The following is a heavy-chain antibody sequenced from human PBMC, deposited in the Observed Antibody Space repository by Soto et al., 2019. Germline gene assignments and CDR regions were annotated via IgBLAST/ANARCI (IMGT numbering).Heavy chain of an antibody. Sequence: ASVKVSCKASVFTSSGISWVRQAPGQRLEWMGWISTHNGNTIYAQKFQGRVIMTMDTSTTTVYMELRSLRPDDTAVYLCAREGILGLFDAYDLWGQGTMVTVS. J-gene: IGHJ3*01. V-gene: IGHV1-18*04. CDR1: VFTSSG. CDR3: AREGILGLFDAYDL. D-gene: IGHD3-3*01. CDR2: ISTHNGNT.